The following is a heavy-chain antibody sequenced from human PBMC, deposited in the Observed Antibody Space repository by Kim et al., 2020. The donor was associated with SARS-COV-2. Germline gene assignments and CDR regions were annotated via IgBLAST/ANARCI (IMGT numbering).Heavy chain of an antibody. CDR1: GFTFSSYA. J-gene: IGHJ5*01. V-gene: IGHV3-30-3*01. Sequence: GGSLRLSCAASGFTFSSYAMHWVRQAPGKGLEWVAVISYDGSNKYYADSVKGRFTISRDNSKKTLYLQMNSLRAEDTAVYYCARDRDSSSWYPHSGGWF. CDR3: ARDRDSSSWYPHSGGWF. D-gene: IGHD6-13*01. CDR2: ISYDGSNK.